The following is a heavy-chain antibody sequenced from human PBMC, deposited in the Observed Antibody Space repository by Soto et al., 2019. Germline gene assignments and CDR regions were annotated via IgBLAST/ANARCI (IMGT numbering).Heavy chain of an antibody. CDR1: GFTFSSYG. CDR3: ARGGDSIVVVPAASLIYYRDV. J-gene: IGHJ6*03. Sequence: QVQLVESGGGVVQPGRSLRLSCAASGFTFSSYGMHWVRQAPGKGLEWVAVIWYDGSNKYYADSVKGRFTISRDNSKNTLYLQMNSLRAEDTAVYYCARGGDSIVVVPAASLIYYRDVWGKGTTVTVSS. CDR2: IWYDGSNK. V-gene: IGHV3-33*01. D-gene: IGHD2-2*01.